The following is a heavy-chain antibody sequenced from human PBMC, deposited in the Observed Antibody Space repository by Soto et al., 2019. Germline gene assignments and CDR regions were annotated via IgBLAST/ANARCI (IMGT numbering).Heavy chain of an antibody. Sequence: EVQLVESGGGLVKPGGSLRLSCAASGFTFSNAWMNWVRQAPGKGLEWVGRIKSKIDGGTTDYSSPMKGRVTISRDDSKNTLYLKIDSLETDDTAVYYCTTDIWTSRSTDYWGQGALVIVSS. CDR3: TTDIWTSRSTDY. V-gene: IGHV3-15*07. D-gene: IGHD3-9*01. CDR1: GFTFSNAW. CDR2: IKSKIDGGTT. J-gene: IGHJ4*02.